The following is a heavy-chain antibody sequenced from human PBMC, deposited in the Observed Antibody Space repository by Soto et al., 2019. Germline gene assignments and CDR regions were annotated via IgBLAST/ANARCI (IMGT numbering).Heavy chain of an antibody. V-gene: IGHV4-39*01. Sequence: SETLCLTCTVCGGCVSSRMFYVGWIRQPPGKGLEWIGIIYYSGSTYYNPSLKSRVTISVDTSKSQFSLNLNSVTAADTAVYYCARGYDILTGPLDYWGPGTLVTVSS. D-gene: IGHD3-9*01. J-gene: IGHJ4*02. CDR3: ARGYDILTGPLDY. CDR2: IYYSGST. CDR1: GGCVSSRMFY.